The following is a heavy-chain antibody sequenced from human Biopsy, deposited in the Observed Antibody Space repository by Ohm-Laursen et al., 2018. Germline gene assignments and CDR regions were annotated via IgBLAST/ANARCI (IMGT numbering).Heavy chain of an antibody. D-gene: IGHD3-3*01. CDR3: AKEAFQSPGSYAFDL. J-gene: IGHJ3*01. CDR2: IAYDGSYT. CDR1: GFSFSLYA. V-gene: IGHV3-30*18. Sequence: SLRLSCTASGFSFSLYAMHWVRQAPGKGLEWVALIAYDGSYTKYTDSVKGQFTISRDNLRNKVDLQMSSLRADDTAVYFCAKEAFQSPGSYAFDLWGQGTTVLVSS.